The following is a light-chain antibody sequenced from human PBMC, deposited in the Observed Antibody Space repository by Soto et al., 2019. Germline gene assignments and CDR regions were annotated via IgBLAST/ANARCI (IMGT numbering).Light chain of an antibody. CDR1: QGISSY. CDR3: QQLSLYPLT. J-gene: IGKJ4*01. V-gene: IGKV1-9*01. Sequence: QLTQSPSSLSASVGDRVTLTCRASQGISSYLAWYQQKPGKAPKLLIYVTSTLQTGVPSRFSGSGSGADFTLTISSLQPEDSATYYCQQLSLYPLTFGGGTKVESK. CDR2: VTS.